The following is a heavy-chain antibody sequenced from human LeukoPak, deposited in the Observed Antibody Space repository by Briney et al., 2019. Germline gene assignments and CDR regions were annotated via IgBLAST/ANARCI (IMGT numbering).Heavy chain of an antibody. Sequence: SETLSLTCAVYGGSFSGYYWSWIRQPPGKGLEWIGEINHSGSTNYNPSLKSRVTISVDTSKSQFSLKLSSVTAADTAVYYCARDPYSGSYGNYYYYFMDVWGKGTTVTISS. J-gene: IGHJ6*03. D-gene: IGHD1-26*01. V-gene: IGHV4-34*01. CDR3: ARDPYSGSYGNYYYYFMDV. CDR1: GGSFSGYY. CDR2: INHSGST.